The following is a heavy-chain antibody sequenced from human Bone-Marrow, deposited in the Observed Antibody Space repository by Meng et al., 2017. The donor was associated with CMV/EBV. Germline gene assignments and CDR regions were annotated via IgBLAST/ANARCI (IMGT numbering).Heavy chain of an antibody. Sequence: SLKISCAASGFTFDDYAMHWVRQAPGKGLEWVSGISWNSGSIGYADSVKGRFTISRDNAKNSLYLQMNSLRAEDTAVYYCAKAHYSIGPGAFDIWGQGTMVTVSS. D-gene: IGHD6-25*01. CDR1: GFTFDDYA. CDR3: AKAHYSIGPGAFDI. J-gene: IGHJ3*02. CDR2: ISWNSGSI. V-gene: IGHV3-9*01.